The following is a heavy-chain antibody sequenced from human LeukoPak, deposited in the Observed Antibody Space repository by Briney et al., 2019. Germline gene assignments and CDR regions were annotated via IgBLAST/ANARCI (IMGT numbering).Heavy chain of an antibody. CDR3: AKDSFDGDYPTDLDV. V-gene: IGHV3-30*18. CDR1: GFTFSSYG. D-gene: IGHD4-17*01. Sequence: GGSLRLSCAASGFTFSSYGMHWVRQAPGKGLEWVAVISYDGSNKYYADSVKGRFTISRDNSKNTLYLQMNSLRAEDTAVYYCAKDSFDGDYPTDLDVWGQGTTVTASS. CDR2: ISYDGSNK. J-gene: IGHJ6*02.